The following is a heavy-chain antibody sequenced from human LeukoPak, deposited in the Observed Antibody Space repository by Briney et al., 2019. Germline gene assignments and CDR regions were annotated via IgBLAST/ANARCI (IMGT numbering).Heavy chain of an antibody. J-gene: IGHJ5*02. D-gene: IGHD6-13*01. CDR3: AAGYSSSWYKTYNWFDP. CDR1: GFTVSSNY. Sequence: PGGPLRLSCAASGFTVSSNYMSWVRQAPGKGLEWVSVIYSGGSTYYADSVKGRFTISRDNSKNTLYLQMNSLRAEDTAVYYCAAGYSSSWYKTYNWFDPWGQGTLVTVSS. V-gene: IGHV3-53*01. CDR2: IYSGGST.